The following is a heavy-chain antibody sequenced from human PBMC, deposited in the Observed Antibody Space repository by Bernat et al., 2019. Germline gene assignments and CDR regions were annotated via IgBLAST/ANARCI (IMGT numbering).Heavy chain of an antibody. Sequence: QLQLQESGPGLVKPSETLSLTCTVSGGSITSSSYYWGWIRQPPGKGLEWIGSIYYSRRTYYNPSLKSRVTISGDTSKNQFSLKLSSVTAADTAVYYCARPTIYDSSGYYFDYWGQGTLVTVSS. CDR2: IYYSRRT. CDR1: GGSITSSSYY. D-gene: IGHD3-22*01. J-gene: IGHJ4*02. V-gene: IGHV4-39*01. CDR3: ARPTIYDSSGYYFDY.